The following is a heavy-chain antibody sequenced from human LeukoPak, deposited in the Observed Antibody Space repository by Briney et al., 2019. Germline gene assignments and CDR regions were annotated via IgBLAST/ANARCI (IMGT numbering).Heavy chain of an antibody. Sequence: SVKVSCKASGGTFSSYAISWVRQAPGQGLEWMGGIIPIFGTANYAQKFQGRVTFTTDESTSTAYMELSSLRSEDTAVYYCARVHTWGTDYFDYWGQGTLVTVSS. CDR2: IIPIFGTA. CDR1: GGTFSSYA. J-gene: IGHJ4*02. CDR3: ARVHTWGTDYFDY. D-gene: IGHD1-14*01. V-gene: IGHV1-69*05.